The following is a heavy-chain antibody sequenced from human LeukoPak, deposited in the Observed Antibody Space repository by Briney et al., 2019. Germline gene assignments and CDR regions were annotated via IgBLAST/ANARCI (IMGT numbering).Heavy chain of an antibody. CDR3: ARSDMYWNGGRCYPYYYMDV. D-gene: IGHD2-15*01. Sequence: GGSLRLSRAASGSGFIFSNYGMRWVRQAPGKGLEWVTTISGSGASTYYADSVKGRCIVSRDNANLTLHLQMKNLRAEDTAVYYCARSDMYWNGGRCYPYYYMDVWRKGTTVIVSS. J-gene: IGHJ6*03. V-gene: IGHV3-23*01. CDR2: ISGSGAST. CDR1: GSGFIFSNYG.